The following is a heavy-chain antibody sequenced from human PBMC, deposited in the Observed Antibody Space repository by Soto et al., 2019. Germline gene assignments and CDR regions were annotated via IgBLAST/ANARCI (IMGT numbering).Heavy chain of an antibody. CDR3: TTDWGSGTHYARAFDV. Sequence: EVLLVESAGGLVKPGGSLRLSCAASGFAFKYARMTWVRQAPGKGLEWVGHIRSNIDGATTAYAAPVKGRFTISRDESKNTGDLQMNSLITEDTAVYYCTTDWGSGTHYARAFDVWGQGTMVIVSS. CDR1: GFAFKYAR. CDR2: IRSNIDGATT. J-gene: IGHJ3*01. D-gene: IGHD3-16*01. V-gene: IGHV3-15*01.